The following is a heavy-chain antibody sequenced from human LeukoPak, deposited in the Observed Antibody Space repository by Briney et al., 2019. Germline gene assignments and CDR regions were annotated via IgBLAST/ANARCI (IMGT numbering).Heavy chain of an antibody. CDR2: INHSGST. CDR1: GGSFSGYY. V-gene: IGHV4-34*01. CDR3: ARLGQLRSFDY. D-gene: IGHD6-6*01. Sequence: SETLSLTCAVYGGSFSGYYWSWIRQPPGKGLEWIGEINHSGSTNYNPSLKSRVTISVDTSKNQFSLKLSSVTAADAAVYYCARLGQLRSFDYWGQGTLVTVS. J-gene: IGHJ4*02.